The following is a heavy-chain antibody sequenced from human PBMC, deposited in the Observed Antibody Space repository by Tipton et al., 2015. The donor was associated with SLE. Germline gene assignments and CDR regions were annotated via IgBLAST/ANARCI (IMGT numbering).Heavy chain of an antibody. D-gene: IGHD3-3*01. CDR3: ARDAEVVSRWSGLTYYFDY. CDR2: IYYSGST. CDR1: GGSISSYY. J-gene: IGHJ4*02. Sequence: LRLSCTVSGGSISSYYWGWIRQPPGKGLEWIGSIYYSGSTYYNPSLMSRVTVSIDTSKRQFSLKLNSVTAADTAVYFCARDAEVVSRWSGLTYYFDYWGQGALVTVSS. V-gene: IGHV4-39*07.